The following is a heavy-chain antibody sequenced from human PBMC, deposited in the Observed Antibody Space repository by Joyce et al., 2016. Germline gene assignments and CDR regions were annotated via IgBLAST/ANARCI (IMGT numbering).Heavy chain of an antibody. J-gene: IGHJ3*02. CDR1: GYTFTAYY. V-gene: IGHV1-2*04. D-gene: IGHD4-17*01. CDR2: INPNSGDT. CDR3: ARDLGTTVTTYSAAFDI. Sequence: QVQLVQSGAEVKRPGASVKVSCKASGYTFTAYYMHWVRQAPGQGLGWVGWINPNSGDTDYAQKFQDWVTMTRDTSISTAYMELSRLRSNDTAVYYCARDLGTTVTTYSAAFDIWGQGTMVTVSS.